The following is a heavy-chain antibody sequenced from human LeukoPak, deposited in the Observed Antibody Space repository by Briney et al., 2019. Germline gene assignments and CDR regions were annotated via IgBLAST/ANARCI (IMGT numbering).Heavy chain of an antibody. Sequence: GGSLRLSCAASGFTTFSHMNWVRQAPGKGLEWVSVIHSGGGGIPYYADSVKGRSTISRDNSKNTIYLQMNSLRAEDTAVYFCARGGNWDLYYFDFWGQGTLVSVSS. J-gene: IGHJ4*02. V-gene: IGHV3-53*01. CDR2: IHSGGGGIP. D-gene: IGHD7-27*01. CDR1: GFTTFSH. CDR3: ARGGNWDLYYFDF.